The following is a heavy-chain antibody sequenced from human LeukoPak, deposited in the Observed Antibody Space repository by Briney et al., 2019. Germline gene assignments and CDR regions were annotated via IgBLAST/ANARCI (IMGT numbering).Heavy chain of an antibody. Sequence: SVKVSCEASGGTFSNYAISWVRQAPGQGLEWMGGILPIFDTGNYAQKFQGRVTVTADASTSTAYMELSSLRSEDTAVYYCARSNYGGHSGVWFDPWGQGTLVTVSS. CDR1: GGTFSNYA. D-gene: IGHD4-23*01. CDR3: ARSNYGGHSGVWFDP. J-gene: IGHJ5*02. CDR2: ILPIFDTG. V-gene: IGHV1-69*13.